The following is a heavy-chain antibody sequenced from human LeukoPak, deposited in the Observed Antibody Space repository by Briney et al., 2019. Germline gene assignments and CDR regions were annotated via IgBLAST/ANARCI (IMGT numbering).Heavy chain of an antibody. CDR3: ATHSGTPGGGDTFDI. CDR2: ISSSSSTI. Sequence: GGSLRLSCAASGFILSSYSMNWVRQAPGKGLERVSHISSSSSTIYYADSVKGRFTISRDNAKNSLYLQMNSLRAEDTAVYYCATHSGTPGGGDTFDIWGQGAMVTVSS. J-gene: IGHJ3*02. D-gene: IGHD3-10*01. CDR1: GFILSSYS. V-gene: IGHV3-48*01.